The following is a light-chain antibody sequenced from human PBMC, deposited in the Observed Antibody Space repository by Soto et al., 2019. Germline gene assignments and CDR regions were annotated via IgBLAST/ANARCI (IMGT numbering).Light chain of an antibody. CDR2: DAS. Sequence: EIVMTHSQATLSLSPWERATLFFSASQSVNSYLAWYQQEPGQAPRLLIYDASNRATGIPARFSGSGSGTDFTLTISSLEPEDFAVYYCQQRSNWPTFGQGTRLEI. J-gene: IGKJ5*01. V-gene: IGKV3-11*01. CDR1: QSVNSY. CDR3: QQRSNWPT.